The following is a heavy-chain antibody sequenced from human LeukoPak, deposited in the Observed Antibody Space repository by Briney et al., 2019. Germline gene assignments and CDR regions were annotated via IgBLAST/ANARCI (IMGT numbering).Heavy chain of an antibody. CDR2: IKQDGSEK. CDR3: AREVLGAFDI. D-gene: IGHD5/OR15-5a*01. CDR1: GFTFSSYW. Sequence: PGGSLRLTCAASGFTFSSYWMSWVRQAPGKGLEWLANIKQDGSEKYYVDSVKGRFTISRDNAKNSLYLQMNSLRAEDTAVYHCAREVLGAFDIWGQGTMVTVSS. V-gene: IGHV3-7*01. J-gene: IGHJ3*02.